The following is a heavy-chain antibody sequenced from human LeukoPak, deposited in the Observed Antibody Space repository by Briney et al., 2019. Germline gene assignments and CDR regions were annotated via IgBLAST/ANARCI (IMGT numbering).Heavy chain of an antibody. D-gene: IGHD2-15*01. CDR3: ARAGVAATLDD. CDR1: GFTFTDHY. V-gene: IGHV3-72*01. J-gene: IGHJ4*02. CDR2: VRNKANSYTT. Sequence: GGSLRLSCAASGFTFTDHYMDWARQAPGKGLEWVGRVRNKANSYTTEYAASVKGRFTVSRDDSKNSIYLQMNSLKIDDTAVYYCARAGVAATLDDWGQGTLVTVPS.